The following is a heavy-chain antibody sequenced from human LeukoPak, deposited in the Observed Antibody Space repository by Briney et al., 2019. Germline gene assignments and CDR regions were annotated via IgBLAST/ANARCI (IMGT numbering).Heavy chain of an antibody. V-gene: IGHV1-2*02. CDR1: GYTFTGYY. J-gene: IGHJ4*02. CDR3: ARDYSPTAKDGY. D-gene: IGHD4-11*01. CDR2: INPNSGGT. Sequence: ASVKVSCKASGYTFTGYYMHWVRQAPGQGLEWMGWINPNSGGTNYAQKFQGRVTMTRDTSISTAYMELSRLRSDDTAVYYCARDYSPTAKDGYWGQGTLVTVSS.